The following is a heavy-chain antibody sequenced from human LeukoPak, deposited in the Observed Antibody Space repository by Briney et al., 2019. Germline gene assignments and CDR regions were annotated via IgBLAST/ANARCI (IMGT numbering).Heavy chain of an antibody. CDR3: ARDRFSTTVDY. CDR2: IYYSGST. CDR1: GGSISSYY. D-gene: IGHD4-11*01. V-gene: IGHV4-59*01. Sequence: SETLSLTCTVSGGSISSYYWSWIRQPPGKGLEWIGYIYYSGSTNYNPSLKSRVTISVDTSKNQFSLKLSSVTAADTAVYYCARDRFSTTVDYWGQGTLVTVSS. J-gene: IGHJ4*02.